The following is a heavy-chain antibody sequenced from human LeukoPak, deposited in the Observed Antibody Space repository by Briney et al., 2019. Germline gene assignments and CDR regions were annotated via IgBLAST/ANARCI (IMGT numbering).Heavy chain of an antibody. CDR1: GGSISSYY. V-gene: IGHV4-59*01. CDR3: AKDWELGS. D-gene: IGHD1-26*01. Sequence: PSETLSLTXTVSGGSISSYYWNWIRQPPGEGLEWIGNIYIRGSTNYNPSLKSRVTISLDTSKDQFSLKLTSVTAADTAFYYCAKDWELGSWGQGTLVTVSS. J-gene: IGHJ5*02. CDR2: IYIRGST.